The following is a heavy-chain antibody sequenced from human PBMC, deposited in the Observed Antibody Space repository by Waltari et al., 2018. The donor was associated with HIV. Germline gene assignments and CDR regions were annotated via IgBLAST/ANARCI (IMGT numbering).Heavy chain of an antibody. CDR1: GFNFEDYA. CDR3: AKDANTGYCNSGTCYGILEY. Sequence: EVQLVESGGGLVQPGRSLRLSCAASGFNFEDYAMNWVRQAPGKGLEWVSGITWNGESVAYADSLKGRFTISRDNPKNTLYLQMNSLRAEDTALYFCAKDANTGYCNSGTCYGILEYWGQGTLLTVSS. CDR2: ITWNGESV. D-gene: IGHD2-15*01. J-gene: IGHJ4*02. V-gene: IGHV3-9*01.